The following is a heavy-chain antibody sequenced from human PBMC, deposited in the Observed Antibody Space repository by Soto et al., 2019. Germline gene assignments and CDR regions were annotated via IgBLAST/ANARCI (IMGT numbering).Heavy chain of an antibody. J-gene: IGHJ4*02. Sequence: VVSLRLSWRASGVNFIGYGMNWVIKAPGKGLEWVSSISSTTNYIYYGDSMKGRFTISRDNAKNSLYLEMNSLRAEDTAVYYCARESEDLTSNFDYLGQGTLVT. CDR3: ARESEDLTSNFDY. CDR2: ISSTTNYI. V-gene: IGHV3-21*06. CDR1: GVNFIGYG.